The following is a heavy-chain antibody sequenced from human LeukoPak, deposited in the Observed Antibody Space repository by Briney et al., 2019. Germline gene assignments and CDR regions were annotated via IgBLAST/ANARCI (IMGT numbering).Heavy chain of an antibody. V-gene: IGHV1-2*02. J-gene: IGHJ4*02. CDR3: ARGSLIAATGTGLSS. CDR1: GYTFTGYY. D-gene: IGHD6-13*01. CDR2: INPNSGDT. Sequence: GASVKVSCKASGYTFTGYYIHWVRRAPGQGLEWMGWINPNSGDTRYAQNFQGRVTMTRDTSSSSAYMELNRLTSDDTAVYYCARGSLIAATGTGLSSWGQGTLVTVSS.